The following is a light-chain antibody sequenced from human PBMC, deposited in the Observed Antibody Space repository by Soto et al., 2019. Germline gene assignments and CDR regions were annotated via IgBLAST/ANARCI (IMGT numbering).Light chain of an antibody. Sequence: QSVLTQPPSASGTPGQRVTISCSGTTSNIGRSTVSWYQQFPGAAPKLLTYGNTQRPLGVPVRFSGSKSDTSASLAISGLQSEDEADYYCATWNDGIFVFGIGTKVTVL. CDR2: GNT. V-gene: IGLV1-44*01. CDR3: ATWNDGIFV. J-gene: IGLJ1*01. CDR1: TSNIGRST.